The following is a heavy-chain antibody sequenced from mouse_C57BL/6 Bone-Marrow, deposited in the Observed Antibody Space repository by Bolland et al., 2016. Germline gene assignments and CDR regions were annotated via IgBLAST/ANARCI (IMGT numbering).Heavy chain of an antibody. CDR3: ARCDGYYSFAY. V-gene: IGHV1-72*01. J-gene: IGHJ3*01. CDR2: NSGGT. Sequence: NSGGTKYNEKFKSKATLTVDKPSSTAYMQLSSLTSEDSAVYYCARCDGYYSFAYWGQGTLV. D-gene: IGHD2-3*01.